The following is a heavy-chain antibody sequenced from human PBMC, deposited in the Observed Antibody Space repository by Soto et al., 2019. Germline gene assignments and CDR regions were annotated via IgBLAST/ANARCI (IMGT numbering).Heavy chain of an antibody. V-gene: IGHV4-31*03. J-gene: IGHJ4*02. CDR2: IYYSGST. Sequence: QVQLQESGPGLVKPSQTLSLTCTVSGDSMGSGGHSSNWIRLLPGKGLEWIGYIYYSGSTHYNPSLRGRVSISIDTSNNQFSLRLISVTAADTALDFCARDKDLEPNVWGYWGQGTQGTVSS. CDR1: GDSMGSGGHS. CDR3: ARDKDLEPNVWGY. D-gene: IGHD3-16*01.